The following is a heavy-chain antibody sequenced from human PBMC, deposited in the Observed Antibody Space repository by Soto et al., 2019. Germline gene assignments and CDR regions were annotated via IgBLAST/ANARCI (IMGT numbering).Heavy chain of an antibody. CDR2: ISANGDNT. CDR1: GFTFSRYS. Sequence: PGGSLRLSCAASGFTFSRYSMNWVRQAPGKRLEYVSSISANGDNTYYADFVKGRFTISRDNSKNTLYLQMSSLRVEDSAVYYCVKRSGIVLGPYFDYWGRGALVTVSS. CDR3: VKRSGIVLGPYFDY. V-gene: IGHV3-64D*06. J-gene: IGHJ4*02. D-gene: IGHD1-26*01.